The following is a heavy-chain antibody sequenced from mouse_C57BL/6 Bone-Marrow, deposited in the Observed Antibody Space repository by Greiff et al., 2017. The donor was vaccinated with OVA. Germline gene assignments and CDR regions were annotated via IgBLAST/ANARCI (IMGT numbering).Heavy chain of an antibody. J-gene: IGHJ4*01. V-gene: IGHV7-1*01. Sequence: EVQGVESGGGLVQSGRSLRLSCATSGFTFSDFYMEWVRQAPGKGLEWIAASRNKANDYTTEYSASVKGRFIVSRDTSQSILYLQMNALRAEDTAIYYCARGYYYGSSFAMDYWGQGTSVTVSS. CDR2: SRNKANDYTT. CDR1: GFTFSDFY. CDR3: ARGYYYGSSFAMDY. D-gene: IGHD1-1*01.